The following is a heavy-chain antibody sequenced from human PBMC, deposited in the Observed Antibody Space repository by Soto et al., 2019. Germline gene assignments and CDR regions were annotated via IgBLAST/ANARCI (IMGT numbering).Heavy chain of an antibody. CDR3: ARASTIFGVVAASDY. D-gene: IGHD3-3*01. V-gene: IGHV1-46*03. Sequence: QVQLVQSGAEVKKPGASVKVSCKASGYTFTSYYMHWVRQAPGQGLEWMGIINPSGGSTSYAQKFQGRVPMTRDTSKSTVYMELSSLRSEDTAVYYCARASTIFGVVAASDYWGQGTLVTVSS. CDR1: GYTFTSYY. J-gene: IGHJ4*02. CDR2: INPSGGST.